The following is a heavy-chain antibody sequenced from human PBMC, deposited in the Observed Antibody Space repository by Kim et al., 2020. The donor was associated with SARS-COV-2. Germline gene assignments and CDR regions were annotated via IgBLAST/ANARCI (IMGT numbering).Heavy chain of an antibody. Sequence: GGSLRLSCAASGFTFSSYAMSWVRQAPGKGLEWVSAISGSGGSTYYADSVKGRFTISRDNSKNTLYLQMNSLRAEDTAVYYCAKDQGDDSSGYYLDYWGQGTLVTVSS. V-gene: IGHV3-23*01. D-gene: IGHD3-22*01. CDR2: ISGSGGST. J-gene: IGHJ4*02. CDR1: GFTFSSYA. CDR3: AKDQGDDSSGYYLDY.